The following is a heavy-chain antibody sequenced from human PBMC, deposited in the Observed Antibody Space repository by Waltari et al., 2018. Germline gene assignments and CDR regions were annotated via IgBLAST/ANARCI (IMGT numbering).Heavy chain of an antibody. J-gene: IGHJ6*03. V-gene: IGHV4-59*01. CDR1: GGSISSYY. CDR3: ARWEDHYKDV. D-gene: IGHD1-26*01. CDR2: IYYSGST. Sequence: LVKPSETLSLTCTVSGGSISSYYWSWIRQPPGKGLEWIGYIYYSGSTNYNPSLKSRVTISVDTSKKQFSLTLGSVPDANPAMYYSARWEDHYKDVWGKGTTVTNSS.